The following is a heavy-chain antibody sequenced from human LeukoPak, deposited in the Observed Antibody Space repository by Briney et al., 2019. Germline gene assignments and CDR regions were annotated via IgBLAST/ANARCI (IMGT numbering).Heavy chain of an antibody. CDR1: GGSISSGSYY. CDR3: ARVLRPDWYFDL. J-gene: IGHJ2*01. V-gene: IGHV4-61*02. D-gene: IGHD4-17*01. Sequence: SQTLSLTCTVSGGSISSGSYYWSWIRQPPGKGLEWIGRIYTSGSTNYSPSLKSRVTISVDTPKNQFSLKLSSVTAADTAVYYCARVLRPDWYFDLWGRGTLVTVSS. CDR2: IYTSGST.